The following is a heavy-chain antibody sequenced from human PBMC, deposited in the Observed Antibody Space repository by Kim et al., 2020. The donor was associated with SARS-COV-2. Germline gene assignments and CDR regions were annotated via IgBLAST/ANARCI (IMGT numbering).Heavy chain of an antibody. D-gene: IGHD2-2*01. Sequence: GESLKISCKGSGYSFTSYWISWVRQMPGKGLEWMGRIDPSDSYTNYSPSFQGHVTISADKSISTAYLQWSSLKASDTAMYYCASHIENIVVVPAARADDAFDIWGQGTMVTVSS. CDR1: GYSFTSYW. CDR2: IDPSDSYT. J-gene: IGHJ3*02. CDR3: ASHIENIVVVPAARADDAFDI. V-gene: IGHV5-10-1*01.